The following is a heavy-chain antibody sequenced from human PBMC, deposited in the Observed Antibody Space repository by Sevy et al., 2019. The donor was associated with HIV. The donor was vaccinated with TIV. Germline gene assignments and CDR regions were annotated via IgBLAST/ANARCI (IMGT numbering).Heavy chain of an antibody. CDR1: GYTFTGYY. V-gene: IGHV1-2*02. Sequence: ASVKVSCKASGYTFTGYYMHWMRQAPGQGLEWMGWINPDSGGPIYAPKFQGRVTLTRDTSISTAYMDLSRLKSDDTAVYYCVRDDRDGYFESWGQGTLVTVSS. CDR2: INPDSGGP. J-gene: IGHJ4*02. CDR3: VRDDRDGYFES.